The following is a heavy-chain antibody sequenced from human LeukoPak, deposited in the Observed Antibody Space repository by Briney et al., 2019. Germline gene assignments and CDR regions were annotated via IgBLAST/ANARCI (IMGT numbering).Heavy chain of an antibody. Sequence: GGSLRLSCEASGFTFRSYWMSWVRQAPGKGLEWVANIKPDGSDKYYVDSVKGRFTISRDNAKNSLYLQMNSLRAEDTAVYYCVGSDTIGYTPREWDYWYFDLWGRGTLVTVSS. J-gene: IGHJ2*01. CDR2: IKPDGSDK. CDR3: VGSDTIGYTPREWDYWYFDL. CDR1: GFTFRSYW. D-gene: IGHD3-16*02. V-gene: IGHV3-7*01.